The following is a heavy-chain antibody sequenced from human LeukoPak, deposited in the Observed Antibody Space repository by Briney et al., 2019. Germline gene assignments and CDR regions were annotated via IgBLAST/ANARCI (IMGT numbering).Heavy chain of an antibody. D-gene: IGHD5-24*01. Sequence: GGSLRLSCAASGFSFSSYSMNWVRQAPGKGLEWVSSISSSSSYIYYADSVKGRFTISRDNAKNSLYLQMNSLRAEDTAVYYCARGKRWLQLVVDYWGQGTLVTVSS. CDR3: ARGKRWLQLVVDY. V-gene: IGHV3-21*01. CDR1: GFSFSSYS. CDR2: ISSSSSYI. J-gene: IGHJ4*02.